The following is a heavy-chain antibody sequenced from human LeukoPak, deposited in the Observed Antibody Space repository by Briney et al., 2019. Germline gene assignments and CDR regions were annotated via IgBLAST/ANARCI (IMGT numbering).Heavy chain of an antibody. V-gene: IGHV3-66*01. CDR2: IYSDRRT. J-gene: IGHJ4*02. D-gene: IGHD1-14*01. CDR3: ARGVGNHFDY. CDR1: GFTVSSNY. Sequence: PGGSLRLSCSASGFTVSSNYMSWVRRAPGKGLEWVAIIYSDRRTFYAVSVQGRFTISRDDSKNTLFLQMNSLRDEDTAVYYCARGVGNHFDYWGQGTLVTVSS.